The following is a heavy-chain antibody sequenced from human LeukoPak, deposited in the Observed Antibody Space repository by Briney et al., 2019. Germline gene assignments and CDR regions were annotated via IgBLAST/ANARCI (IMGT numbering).Heavy chain of an antibody. CDR3: APSMVRGLITRFDY. CDR2: IYPDDSDT. J-gene: IGHJ4*01. Sequence: GESLKIFCKGSGYIFTTYWIVWVRQMPGKGLEWMGSIYPDDSDTRYSPSFQGQVTISADKSISTAYLQWSSLKASDTAMYYCAPSMVRGLITRFDYWGHGTLVTVSS. V-gene: IGHV5-51*01. D-gene: IGHD3-10*01. CDR1: GYIFTTYW.